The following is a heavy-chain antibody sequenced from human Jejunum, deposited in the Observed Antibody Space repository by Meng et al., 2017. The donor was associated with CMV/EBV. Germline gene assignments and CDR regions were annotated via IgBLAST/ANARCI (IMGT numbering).Heavy chain of an antibody. V-gene: IGHV1-2*02. Sequence: SEYTSIDYYVHWVRQAPGQGLEWMGYLNPYTGDTNYAQKFQGRVTMTRDTSTNTAYMELTRLRSDDTALYYCAKDAGSFLDYYFDYWGQGTLVTVSS. D-gene: IGHD1-26*01. J-gene: IGHJ4*02. CDR1: EYTSIDYY. CDR3: AKDAGSFLDYYFDY. CDR2: LNPYTGDT.